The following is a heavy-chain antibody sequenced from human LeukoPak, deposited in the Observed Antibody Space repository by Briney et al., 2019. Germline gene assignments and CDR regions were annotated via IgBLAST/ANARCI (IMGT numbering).Heavy chain of an antibody. Sequence: GGSLRLSCAASGFTFSSYGMLWVRQAPGKGLDGVAFIRYDGSNKYSADSVKARFPISREHSKNTLYLQMNSLRAEDTAVYYCAKDIRGYYDSSGYYPVGYFDYWGQGTLVTVSS. V-gene: IGHV3-30*02. J-gene: IGHJ4*02. CDR2: IRYDGSNK. D-gene: IGHD3-22*01. CDR1: GFTFSSYG. CDR3: AKDIRGYYDSSGYYPVGYFDY.